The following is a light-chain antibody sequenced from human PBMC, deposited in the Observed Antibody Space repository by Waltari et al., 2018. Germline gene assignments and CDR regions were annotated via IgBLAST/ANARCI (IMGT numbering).Light chain of an antibody. CDR2: FDH. CDR1: NIGDKT. CDR3: QVWDRDTDHRV. V-gene: IGLV3-21*04. Sequence: SYVLTQPPSVSVAPGPTARIPCGGNNIGDKTVHWYQHKPGQAPMVVIYFDHERPAGIPERFSGSNSGNTATLTISTVEAEDEADYYCQVWDRDTDHRVFGGGTKLTVL. J-gene: IGLJ2*01.